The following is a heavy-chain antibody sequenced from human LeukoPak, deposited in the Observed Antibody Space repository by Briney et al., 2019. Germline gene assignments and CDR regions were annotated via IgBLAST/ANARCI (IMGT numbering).Heavy chain of an antibody. D-gene: IGHD6-13*01. V-gene: IGHV1-69*02. CDR1: GGTLSSYL. Sequence: SVKVSCKASGGTLSSYLFTWVRQAPGHGLEWMGKIIPKVGLTKYAERFQGRITLTADTSTSIAYMELSSLTSDDTAVYYCARPRGDAAGVENWFDPWGPGTLVIVSS. CDR3: ARPRGDAAGVENWFDP. CDR2: IIPKVGLT. J-gene: IGHJ5*02.